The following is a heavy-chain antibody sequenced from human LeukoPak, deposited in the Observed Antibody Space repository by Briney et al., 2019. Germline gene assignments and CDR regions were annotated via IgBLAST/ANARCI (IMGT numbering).Heavy chain of an antibody. J-gene: IGHJ4*02. D-gene: IGHD1-26*01. CDR2: ISSAGTT. V-gene: IGHV3-66*01. CDR1: GLTVSSSY. Sequence: PGGSLRLSCAASGLTVSSSYMSWVRQAPGKGLEWVSIISSAGTTYYADSVKGRFTISRDNSKNTVYLQVNSLRDEDTAVYYCGREQAYSGSYCVDCWGQGTLVTVSS. CDR3: GREQAYSGSYCVDC.